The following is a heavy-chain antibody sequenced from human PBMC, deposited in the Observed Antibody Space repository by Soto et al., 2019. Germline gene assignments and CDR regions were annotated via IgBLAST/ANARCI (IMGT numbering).Heavy chain of an antibody. CDR3: AKNLPRTGRFDY. CDR1: GASITSTTYF. J-gene: IGHJ4*02. V-gene: IGHV4-39*01. CDR2: IYYSGIT. Sequence: LQLHESGPGLVKPSETLSLTCTLSGASITSTTYFWAWIRKPPGKGLEWVGSIYYSGITHYNPSLKSRVTISVDRSKNQCSLQMSSVTAADTAVYYCAKNLPRTGRFDYWGQGSLVTVSS.